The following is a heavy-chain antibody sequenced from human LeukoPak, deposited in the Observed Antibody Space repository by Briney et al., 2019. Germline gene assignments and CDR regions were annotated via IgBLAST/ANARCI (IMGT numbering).Heavy chain of an antibody. CDR1: GFTFGDYA. CDR2: IRSKAYGGTT. CDR3: TREVDTAMVPPFDY. D-gene: IGHD5-18*01. V-gene: IGHV3-49*04. Sequence: GGSLRLSCTASGFTFGDYAMSWVRQAPGKGLEWVGFIRSKAYGGTTEYAVSVKGRFTISRDDSKSIAYLQMNSLKTEDTAVYYCTREVDTAMVPPFDYWGQGTLVTVSS. J-gene: IGHJ4*02.